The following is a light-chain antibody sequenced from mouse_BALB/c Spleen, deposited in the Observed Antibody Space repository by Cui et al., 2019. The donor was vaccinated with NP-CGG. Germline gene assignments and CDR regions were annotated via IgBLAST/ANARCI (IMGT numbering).Light chain of an antibody. J-gene: IGLJ1*01. CDR2: GSN. Sequence: QAVVTQESALTTSPGETVTLTCRSSTGAVTTSNYANWVEEKQDHGVTGLIGGSNNRAPGVPARFSGSLIGDKAALTITGAQTEDEAIYFCALWYSNHWVFGGGTKLTVL. CDR3: ALWYSNHWV. CDR1: TGAVTTSNY. V-gene: IGLV1*01.